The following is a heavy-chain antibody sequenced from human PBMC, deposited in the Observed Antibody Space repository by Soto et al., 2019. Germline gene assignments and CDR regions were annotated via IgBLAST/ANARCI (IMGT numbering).Heavy chain of an antibody. V-gene: IGHV2-5*02. CDR2: IFWDADN. Sequence: QITLKASGPTLVKPTQTLTLTCTFSGFSLSTTGASGGWIRQPPGKALECLGIIFWDADNRYSPSLKPRLTNTKDTSKNHVVLTMTNMDPVDTATYYCAHAALTENDFDYWGQGTLVTVSS. CDR3: AHAALTENDFDY. D-gene: IGHD1-1*01. J-gene: IGHJ4*02. CDR1: GFSLSTTGAS.